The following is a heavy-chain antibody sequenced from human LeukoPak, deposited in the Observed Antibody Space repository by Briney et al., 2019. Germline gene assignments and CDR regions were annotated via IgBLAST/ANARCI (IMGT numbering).Heavy chain of an antibody. CDR3: ASQRITIFGVVLGDDY. Sequence: SGTLSLTCAVSGGSISSSNWWSWVRQPPGKGLEWIGYIYYSGSTNYNPSLKSRVTISVDTSKNQFSLKLSSVTAADTAVYYCASQRITIFGVVLGDDYWGQGTLVTVSS. CDR2: IYYSGST. D-gene: IGHD3-3*01. J-gene: IGHJ4*02. V-gene: IGHV4-4*02. CDR1: GGSISSSNW.